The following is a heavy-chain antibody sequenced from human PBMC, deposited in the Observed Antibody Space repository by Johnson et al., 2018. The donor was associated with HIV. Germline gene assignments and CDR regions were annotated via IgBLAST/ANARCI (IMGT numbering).Heavy chain of an antibody. V-gene: IGHV3-66*01. J-gene: IGHJ3*02. Sequence: MLLVESGGDLVQPGGSLRLSCAASGFTISSNYMSWVRQAPGKGLEWVSVIYSGGSTYYAASVKGRFTISRDNSKNTLYFQMNSLRAEDTAVYFCAREGAWELRPGAFDIWCQGTMVTVSS. CDR3: AREGAWELRPGAFDI. CDR1: GFTISSNY. CDR2: IYSGGST. D-gene: IGHD1-26*01.